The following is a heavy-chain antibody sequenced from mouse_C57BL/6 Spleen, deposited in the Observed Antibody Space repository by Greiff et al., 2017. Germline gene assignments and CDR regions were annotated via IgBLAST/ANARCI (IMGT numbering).Heavy chain of an antibody. CDR3: TRGTVVAPFAY. CDR2: IDPETGGT. J-gene: IGHJ3*01. D-gene: IGHD1-1*01. V-gene: IGHV1-15*01. Sequence: QVQLQQSGAELVRPGASVTLSCKASGYTFTDYEMHWVKQTPVHGLEWIGAIDPETGGTAYNQKFKGKAILTADKSSSTAFMKLRSLTSEDSAVYYCTRGTVVAPFAYWGQGTLVTVSA. CDR1: GYTFTDYE.